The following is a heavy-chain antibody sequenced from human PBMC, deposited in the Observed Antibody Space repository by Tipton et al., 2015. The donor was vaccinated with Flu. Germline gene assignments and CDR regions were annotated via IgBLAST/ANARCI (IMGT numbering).Heavy chain of an antibody. Sequence: SGFNFRIFGMHWLRQAPGKGLEWVAFIRYDGSNTYYLDSVKGRLTISRDNSKDTLYMQMSSLRDDDSAVYYCARGTDFGDYGYFDYWGQGTLVTVSS. CDR1: GFNFRIFG. J-gene: IGHJ4*02. CDR3: ARGTDFGDYGYFDY. V-gene: IGHV3-30*02. CDR2: IRYDGSNT. D-gene: IGHD4-17*01.